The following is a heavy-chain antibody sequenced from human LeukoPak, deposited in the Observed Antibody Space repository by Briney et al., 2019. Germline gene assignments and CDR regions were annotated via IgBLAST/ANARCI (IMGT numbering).Heavy chain of an antibody. Sequence: GGSLRLSCAASGFTFSSYAMSWVRQAPGKGLEWVSAISGSGGSTYYADSVKGRFTISRDNSKNTLYLQMNSLRAEDTAVYYCAKDEDYYDSSGYYYPDYWGQGTLVTVSS. V-gene: IGHV3-23*01. CDR1: GFTFSSYA. J-gene: IGHJ4*02. CDR3: AKDEDYYDSSGYYYPDY. D-gene: IGHD3-22*01. CDR2: ISGSGGST.